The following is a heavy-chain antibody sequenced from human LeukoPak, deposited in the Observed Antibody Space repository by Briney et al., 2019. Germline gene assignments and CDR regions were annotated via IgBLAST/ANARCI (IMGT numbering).Heavy chain of an antibody. CDR3: ARPQNFLGYFNMDV. Sequence: SETLPLTCAVYGGSFSEYYWSWFRQPPGKGLEWIGEINHSGSTNYNPSLKSRVTISVDTSKNQFSLRLSSVTAADTAVYYCARPQNFLGYFNMDVWGKGTSVTVSS. CDR2: INHSGST. V-gene: IGHV4-34*01. CDR1: GGSFSEYY. D-gene: IGHD2/OR15-2a*01. J-gene: IGHJ6*03.